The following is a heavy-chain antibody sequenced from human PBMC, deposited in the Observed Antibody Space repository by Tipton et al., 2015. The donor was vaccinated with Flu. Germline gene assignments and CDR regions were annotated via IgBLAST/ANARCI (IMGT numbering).Heavy chain of an antibody. Sequence: SLRLSCAASGFTSGDYAMHWVRQAPGKGLEWVSGVSWNSGAIAYADSVKGRFTISRDNAKNSLYLQMNSLRAEDTALYYCAKGGITTYPLGGFDILGQGTMVTVSS. CDR3: AKGGITTYPLGGFDI. CDR1: GFTSGDYA. V-gene: IGHV3-9*02. CDR2: VSWNSGAI. D-gene: IGHD1/OR15-1a*01. J-gene: IGHJ3*02.